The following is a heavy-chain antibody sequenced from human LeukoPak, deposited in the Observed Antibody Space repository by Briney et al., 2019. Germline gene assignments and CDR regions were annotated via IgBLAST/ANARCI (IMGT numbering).Heavy chain of an antibody. V-gene: IGHV1-18*01. CDR2: ISAYNGDT. CDR3: ARGEYCSGGACYFRVSNWFDP. Sequence: ASVKVSCKASGYTFSKYIISWVRQAPGQGLGWMGWISAYNGDTNYAQRFQGRVTMTTDTSTSTAYMDLRTLRSDDTAIYYCARGEYCSGGACYFRVSNWFDPWGQGTLITVSS. D-gene: IGHD2-15*01. J-gene: IGHJ5*02. CDR1: GYTFSKYI.